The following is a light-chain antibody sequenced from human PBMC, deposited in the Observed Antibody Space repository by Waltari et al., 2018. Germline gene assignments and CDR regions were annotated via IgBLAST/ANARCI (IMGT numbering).Light chain of an antibody. CDR1: NFHAGDNN. J-gene: IGLJ2*01. CDR3: ATWDSSLTAPVL. Sequence: QSVLTQPPPVSAAPGQTATISCSGSNFHAGDNNVHGNQRPPPTAPKTPIYDNDKRPSGIPDRFSASKSGASATLDITGLQTGDEAEYICATWDSSLTAPVLFGGGTKVTVL. CDR2: DND. V-gene: IGLV1-51*01.